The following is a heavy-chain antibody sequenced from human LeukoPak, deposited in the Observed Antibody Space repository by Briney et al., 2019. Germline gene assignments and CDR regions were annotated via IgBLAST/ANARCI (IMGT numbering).Heavy chain of an antibody. CDR3: ARGTGGYQLLLYY. V-gene: IGHV4-34*01. Sequence: SETLSLTCAVYSGSFSGYYWSWIRQPPGKGLEWIGEINHSGSTDYNPSLKSRVTISVDTSKNQFSLKLSSVTAADTAVYYCARGTGGYQLLLYYWGQGTLVTVSS. CDR1: SGSFSGYY. D-gene: IGHD2-2*01. CDR2: INHSGST. J-gene: IGHJ4*02.